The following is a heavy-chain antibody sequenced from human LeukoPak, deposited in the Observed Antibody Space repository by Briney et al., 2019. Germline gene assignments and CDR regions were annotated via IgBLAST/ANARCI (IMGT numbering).Heavy chain of an antibody. CDR3: ARGLLGGAKWLHFDY. V-gene: IGHV1-18*04. Sequence: GASVKVSCKASGYTFTGYYMHWVRQAPGQGLEWMGWINAYNGNTNYAQKLQGRVTMTTDTSTSTAYMELRSLRSDDTAVYYCARGLLGGAKWLHFDYWGQGTLVTVSS. CDR2: INAYNGNT. J-gene: IGHJ4*02. D-gene: IGHD3-16*01. CDR1: GYTFTGYY.